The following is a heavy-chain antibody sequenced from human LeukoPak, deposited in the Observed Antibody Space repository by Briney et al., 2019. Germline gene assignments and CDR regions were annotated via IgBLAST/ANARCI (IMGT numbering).Heavy chain of an antibody. CDR2: IRYDGSNK. J-gene: IGHJ4*02. Sequence: GGSLRLSCAASGFTFSSYGMHWVRQAPGKGLEWVAFIRYDGSNKYYADSVKGRFTISRDNSKNTLYLQMNSLRAEDTAVYYCARGRRWYSGYDYWPAIFDYWGQGTLVTVSS. V-gene: IGHV3-30*02. CDR1: GFTFSSYG. CDR3: ARGRRWYSGYDYWPAIFDY. D-gene: IGHD5-12*01.